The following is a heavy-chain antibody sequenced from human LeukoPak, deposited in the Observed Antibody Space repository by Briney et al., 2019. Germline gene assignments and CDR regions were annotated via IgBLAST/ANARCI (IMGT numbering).Heavy chain of an antibody. CDR1: GYTFTSYY. Sequence: ASVKVSCKASGYTFTSYYMHWVRQAPGQGLEWMGIINPSGGSTSYAQKFQGRVTTTRDTSTSTVYMELSSLRSEDTAVYYCARDGVVVAAIGGSWFDPWGQGTLVTVSS. CDR2: INPSGGST. CDR3: ARDGVVVAAIGGSWFDP. D-gene: IGHD2-15*01. V-gene: IGHV1-46*01. J-gene: IGHJ5*02.